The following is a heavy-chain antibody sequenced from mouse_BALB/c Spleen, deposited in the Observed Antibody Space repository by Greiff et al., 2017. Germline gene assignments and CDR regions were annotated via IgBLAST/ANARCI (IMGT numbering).Heavy chain of an antibody. Sequence: LQQPGAELVKPGASVKMSCKASGYTFTSYNMHWVKQTPGQGLEWIGAIYPGNGDTSYNQKFKGKATLTADKSSSTAYMQLSSLTSEDSAVYYCTITTATYYYAMDYWGQGTSVTVSS. V-gene: IGHV1-12*01. J-gene: IGHJ4*01. D-gene: IGHD1-2*01. CDR3: TITTATYYYAMDY. CDR1: GYTFTSYN. CDR2: IYPGNGDT.